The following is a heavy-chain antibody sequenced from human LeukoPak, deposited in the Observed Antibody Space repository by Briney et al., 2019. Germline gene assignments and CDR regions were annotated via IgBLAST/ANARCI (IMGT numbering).Heavy chain of an antibody. D-gene: IGHD6-13*01. J-gene: IGHJ4*02. Sequence: PGGSLRLSCAASGFTFSDYFMSGIRQAPGKGLEWVSYISSSGSTIYYADSVKGRFTISRDNAKNSLYLQMNSLRAEDTAVYYCASTLDVASAGNFDYWRQGTLVTVSS. V-gene: IGHV3-11*01. CDR2: ISSSGSTI. CDR3: ASTLDVASAGNFDY. CDR1: GFTFSDYF.